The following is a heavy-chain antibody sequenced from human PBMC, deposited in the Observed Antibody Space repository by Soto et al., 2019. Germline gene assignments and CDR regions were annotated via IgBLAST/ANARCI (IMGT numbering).Heavy chain of an antibody. D-gene: IGHD6-19*01. CDR1: GGTFSSYA. Sequence: SVKVSCKASGGTFSSYAISWVRQAPGQGLEWMGGIIPIFGTANYAQKFQGRVTITADESTSTAYMELSSLRSEDTAVYYCARGVFGSSGWPYYFDYWGQGTLVTVSS. J-gene: IGHJ4*02. CDR2: IIPIFGTA. CDR3: ARGVFGSSGWPYYFDY. V-gene: IGHV1-69*13.